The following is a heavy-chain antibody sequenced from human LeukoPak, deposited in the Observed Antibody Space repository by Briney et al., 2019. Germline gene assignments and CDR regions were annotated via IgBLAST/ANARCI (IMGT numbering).Heavy chain of an antibody. V-gene: IGHV3-53*01. Sequence: GGSLRLSCAASGFTVDSNYLSWDRQAPGKGLEWVSTIYTGGNTYYAASVKGRFTISRDFSKNTVFLHMNSLRAEDTAMYYCARGDDSGYYDYFDYWGQGALVTVSS. CDR3: ARGDDSGYYDYFDY. D-gene: IGHD3-22*01. J-gene: IGHJ4*02. CDR1: GFTVDSNY. CDR2: IYTGGNT.